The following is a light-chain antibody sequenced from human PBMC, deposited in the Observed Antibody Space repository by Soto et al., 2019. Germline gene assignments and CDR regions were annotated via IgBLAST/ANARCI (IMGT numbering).Light chain of an antibody. CDR2: CSL. J-gene: IGKJ5*01. CDR1: QPIGTNY. CDR3: QQYGRPPYT. V-gene: IGKV3-20*01. Sequence: EIVLTQAPGTLSLSPGDTATLSFRASQPIGTNYLAWYQQKSGQAPRLLIYCSLTRATGTPHRFSSGTSGADFTVSISRLGPEEFVVLFCQQYGRPPYTFGQGTRLENK.